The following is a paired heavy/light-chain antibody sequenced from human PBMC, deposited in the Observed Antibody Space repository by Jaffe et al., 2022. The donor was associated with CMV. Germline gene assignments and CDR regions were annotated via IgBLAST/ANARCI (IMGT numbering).Light chain of an antibody. CDR1: QSVSSTY. CDR3: QQYGSSST. CDR2: GAS. J-gene: IGKJ1*01. Sequence: EIVLTQSPGTLSLSPGERATLSCRASQSVSSTYVAWYQHRPGQAPRLLIYGASSRATGIPDRFSGSGSGTDFTLTISRLEPEDFAVYYCQQYGSSSTFGQGTKVEIK. V-gene: IGKV3-20*01.
Heavy chain of an antibody. D-gene: IGHD5-18*01. J-gene: IGHJ4*02. Sequence: QVQLVQSGAEVRKPGASVILSCKASGYTFISYYLHWVRQAPGQGLEWMGMIHPSGGSTTYPQNFQGRVTMTRDTSTNTVYMELSSLGSEDTAVYYCARTPRGNNYGPFDFWGQGTLVTVSS. CDR2: IHPSGGST. V-gene: IGHV1-46*01. CDR3: ARTPRGNNYGPFDF. CDR1: GYTFISYY.